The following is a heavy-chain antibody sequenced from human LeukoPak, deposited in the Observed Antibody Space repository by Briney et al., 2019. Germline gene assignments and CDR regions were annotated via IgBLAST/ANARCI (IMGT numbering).Heavy chain of an antibody. CDR3: ARPFCGGDCSPLGD. D-gene: IGHD2-21*02. CDR2: IYHTGTT. V-gene: IGHV4-39*01. Sequence: SETLSLTCTVSGGSISSSLYYWGWIRQPPGNGLEWIGSIYHTGTTHYNPSLKSRVPISVDMSKNQFFLKLSSVTAADTAVYYCARPFCGGDCSPLGDWGQGTLVTVSS. CDR1: GGSISSSLYY. J-gene: IGHJ4*02.